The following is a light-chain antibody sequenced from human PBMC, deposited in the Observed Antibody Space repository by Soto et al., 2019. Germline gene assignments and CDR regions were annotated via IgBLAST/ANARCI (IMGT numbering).Light chain of an antibody. V-gene: IGLV3-27*01. CDR3: YSAADNKLGV. CDR2: KDS. CDR1: VLAKKY. J-gene: IGLJ2*01. Sequence: SSELTQPSSVSVSPRQTARITCSGDVLAKKYAGWFQQKPGQAPVLVIYKDSERPSGIPERFSGSSSGTTVTLTISGAQVEDEAEYYRYSAADNKLGVFGGGTKLTVL.